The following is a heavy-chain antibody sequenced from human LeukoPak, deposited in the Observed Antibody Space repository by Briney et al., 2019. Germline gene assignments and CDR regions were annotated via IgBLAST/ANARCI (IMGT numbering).Heavy chain of an antibody. CDR3: AKASDAYSSSWFSFDP. Sequence: GGSLRLSCAASGFTFSRYAMSWVRQAPGKGLEWVSTVSGSGDNTYYADSVKGRFTISRDNSKNTLYLQMNSLRVEDTAVYYCAKASDAYSSSWFSFDPWGQGTLVTVSS. D-gene: IGHD6-13*01. V-gene: IGHV3-23*01. J-gene: IGHJ5*02. CDR2: VSGSGDNT. CDR1: GFTFSRYA.